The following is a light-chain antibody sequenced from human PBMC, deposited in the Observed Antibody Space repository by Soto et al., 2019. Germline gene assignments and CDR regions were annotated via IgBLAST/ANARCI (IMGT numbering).Light chain of an antibody. CDR1: QSVSSSY. J-gene: IGKJ4*01. Sequence: EIVLTQSPGTLSLSPGERATLSCRASQSVSSSYLAWYQQKPGQAPRLLIYGASSRATGIPDRFSGSGSGTDFTFTISRLEPEDFAVYYCQQYGSSRRTFGGGTKVEIK. CDR2: GAS. V-gene: IGKV3-20*01. CDR3: QQYGSSRRT.